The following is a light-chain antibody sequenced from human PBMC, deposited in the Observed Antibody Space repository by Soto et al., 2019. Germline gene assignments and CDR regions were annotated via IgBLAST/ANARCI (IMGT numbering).Light chain of an antibody. V-gene: IGKV1-5*03. Sequence: DIQMTQSPSTLSASVGDRVTITCRASQSISGWLAWYQQKPGKAPKLLIYKASNLENGVPSRFSGSGSGTEFTLTISGLQPDDFATYYCQQCYTYPLTFGQGTKLEIK. CDR2: KAS. CDR1: QSISGW. CDR3: QQCYTYPLT. J-gene: IGKJ2*01.